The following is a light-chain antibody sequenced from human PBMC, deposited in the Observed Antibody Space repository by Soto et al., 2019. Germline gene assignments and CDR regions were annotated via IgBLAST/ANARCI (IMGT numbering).Light chain of an antibody. CDR1: QSVDNG. CDR2: VAS. J-gene: IGKJ1*01. Sequence: DVQMTQSPSTLSASVGDRVTITCRASQSVDNGLAWYQRRPGKAPKLLIYVASTLEVGVPSRFSGSGSGTEFTLTINSLQPDDSATYYCQQYKTYSPTFGQGTKVEIK. V-gene: IGKV1-5*03. CDR3: QQYKTYSPT.